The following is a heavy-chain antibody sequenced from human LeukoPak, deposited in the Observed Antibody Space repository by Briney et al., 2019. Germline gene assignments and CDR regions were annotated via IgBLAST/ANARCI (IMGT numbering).Heavy chain of an antibody. CDR1: GYTFTNYA. D-gene: IGHD6-13*01. Sequence: SVKVSCKASGYTFTNYAINWVRQAPGQGLEWMGGIIPIFGTANYAQKFQGRVTITTDESTSTAYMELSSLRSEDTAVYYCARHSLAAAGRYYYYMDVWGKGTTVTGSS. CDR3: ARHSLAAAGRYYYYMDV. CDR2: IIPIFGTA. J-gene: IGHJ6*03. V-gene: IGHV1-69*05.